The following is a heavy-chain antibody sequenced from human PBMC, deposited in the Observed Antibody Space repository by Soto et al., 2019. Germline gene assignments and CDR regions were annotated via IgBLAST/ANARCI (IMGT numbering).Heavy chain of an antibody. CDR3: AKDRQQGYSYGYFDY. D-gene: IGHD5-18*01. CDR2: ISYDGSNK. J-gene: IGHJ4*02. V-gene: IGHV3-30*18. CDR1: GFTFSSYG. Sequence: QVQLVESGGGVVQPGRSLRLSCAASGFTFSSYGMHWVRQAPGKGLEWVAVISYDGSNKYYADSVKGRFTISRDNSKNTLYLQMNSLRAEDTAVYYCAKDRQQGYSYGYFDYWGQGTLVTVSS.